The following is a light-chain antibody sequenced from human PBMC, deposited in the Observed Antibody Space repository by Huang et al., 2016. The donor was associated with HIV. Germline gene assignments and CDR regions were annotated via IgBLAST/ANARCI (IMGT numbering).Light chain of an antibody. CDR3: QRTYSSLPT. J-gene: IGKJ5*01. V-gene: IGKV1-39*01. CDR1: QSISSY. CDR2: AAS. Sequence: DIQMTQSPSSLSASVGDTVTITCRASQSISSYLNWYQQRPGKAPNLLIYAASTLQSGVPSRFSGSGSGTDFTLTISSLHPEDLATYYCQRTYSSLPTFGQGTRLE.